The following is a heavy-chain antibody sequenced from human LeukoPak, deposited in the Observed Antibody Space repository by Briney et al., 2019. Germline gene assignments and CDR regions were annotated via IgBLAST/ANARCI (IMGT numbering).Heavy chain of an antibody. V-gene: IGHV3-23*01. CDR2: ISGSGGNT. J-gene: IGHJ3*02. D-gene: IGHD1-26*01. CDR3: AKVGIVGATGAFDI. CDR1: GFTFSSYA. Sequence: PGGSLRLSCAASGFTFSSYAMSWVRPAQGKGLEWVSAISGSGGNTYYADSVKGRFTISRSISKHTMYPRMNSLRAEDTAVYYCAKVGIVGATGAFDIWGQGTMVTVSS.